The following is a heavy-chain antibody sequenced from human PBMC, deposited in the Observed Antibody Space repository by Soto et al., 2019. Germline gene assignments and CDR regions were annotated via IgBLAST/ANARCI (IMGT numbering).Heavy chain of an antibody. CDR2: ISAYNGNT. V-gene: IGHV1-18*01. D-gene: IGHD3-22*01. CDR1: GYTFTSYG. J-gene: IGHJ4*02. CDR3: ARDRLRGYDSSGFYS. Sequence: ASVKVSCKASGYTFTSYGLSWVRQAPGQGLEWMGWISAYNGNTNYAQKLQDRVTMTTATSTNTVFLELRSLKSDDTAIYYCARDRLRGYDSSGFYSWGQGTMVTVSS.